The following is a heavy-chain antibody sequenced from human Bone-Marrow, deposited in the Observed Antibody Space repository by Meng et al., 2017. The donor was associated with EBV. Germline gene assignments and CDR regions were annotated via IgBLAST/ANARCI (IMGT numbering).Heavy chain of an antibody. CDR3: ARGQSIAVAVSTNYFDY. J-gene: IGHJ4*02. CDR2: IYHSGST. Sequence: QGELQESGPGLVKPSGTLSLTCAVSGGSISSSNWWSWVRQPPGKGLEWIGEIYHSGSTNYNPSLKSRVTISVDKSKNQFSLKLSSVTAADTAVYYCARGQSIAVAVSTNYFDYWGQGTLVTVSS. D-gene: IGHD6-19*01. V-gene: IGHV4-4*02. CDR1: GGSISSSNW.